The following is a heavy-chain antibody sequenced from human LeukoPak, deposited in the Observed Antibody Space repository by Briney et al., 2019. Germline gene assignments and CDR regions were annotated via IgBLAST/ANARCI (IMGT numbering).Heavy chain of an antibody. D-gene: IGHD5/OR15-5a*01. J-gene: IGHJ4*02. V-gene: IGHV3-15*01. Sequence: AGGSLRLSCAASAFSLSAYNMSWVRQAPGKGLEWVGRIKSKTDGGTTDYAAPVKGRFTISRDDSKNTLYLQMNSLKTEDTAVYYCFTRGSLSLRFDYWGQGTLVTVSS. CDR1: AFSLSAYN. CDR3: FTRGSLSLRFDY. CDR2: IKSKTDGGTT.